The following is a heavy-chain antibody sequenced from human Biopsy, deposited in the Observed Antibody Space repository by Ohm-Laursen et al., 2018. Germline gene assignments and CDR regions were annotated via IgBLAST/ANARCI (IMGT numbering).Heavy chain of an antibody. CDR2: VSPAGAIT. D-gene: IGHD1-26*01. CDR1: GYTFTGHS. V-gene: IGHV1-2*02. J-gene: IGHJ6*02. CDR3: ARREQLFKPWELLVRGPNGYSYKSMDV. Sequence: SVKVSCKASGYTFTGHSIHWMRQAPGQRLEWMGWVSPAGAITNYAQNFQGRVTMTSDTSITTAYLELSRLRSDDTAVYYCARREQLFKPWELLVRGPNGYSYKSMDVWGHGTTVTVSS.